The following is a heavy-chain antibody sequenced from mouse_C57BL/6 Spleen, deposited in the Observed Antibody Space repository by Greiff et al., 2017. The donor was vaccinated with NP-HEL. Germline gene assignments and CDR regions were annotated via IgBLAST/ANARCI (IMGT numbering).Heavy chain of an antibody. J-gene: IGHJ4*01. Sequence: QVQLQQSGPGLVQPSQSLSITCTVSGFSLTSYGVHWVRQSPGKGLEWLGVIWSGGSTDYNAAFISRLSISKDNSKSQVFFKMNSLQADDTAIYYCARAIYYGPYAMDYWGQGTSVTVSS. CDR1: GFSLTSYG. D-gene: IGHD2-1*01. CDR3: ARAIYYGPYAMDY. CDR2: IWSGGST. V-gene: IGHV2-2*01.